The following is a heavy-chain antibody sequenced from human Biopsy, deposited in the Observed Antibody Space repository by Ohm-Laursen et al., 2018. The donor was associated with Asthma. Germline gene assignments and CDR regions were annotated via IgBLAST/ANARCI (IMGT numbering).Heavy chain of an antibody. CDR1: GFRFPIYG. CDR2: ISYDGRET. V-gene: IGHV3-30*03. J-gene: IGHJ6*02. D-gene: IGHD2-21*02. Sequence: SLRLSCAASGFRFPIYGMHWVRQGPGKGPEWAALISYDGRETGYVDSVKGRFTISRDNLRNTVHLQMSSLRPEDSAVYYCTRDRFYNSVTSESFYYGVDVWGQGTTVTVSS. CDR3: TRDRFYNSVTSESFYYGVDV.